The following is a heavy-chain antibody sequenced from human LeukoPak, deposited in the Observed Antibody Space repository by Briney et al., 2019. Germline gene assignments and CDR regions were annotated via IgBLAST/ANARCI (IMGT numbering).Heavy chain of an antibody. CDR1: GYTFSRHY. CDR3: ARGLESSGWYGVDV. CDR2: INTSGATT. V-gene: IGHV1-46*01. D-gene: IGHD6-19*01. J-gene: IGHJ6*02. Sequence: ASVKVSCKTSGYTFSRHYIHWVRQAPGQGLEWLGIINTSGATTRYGQNFKGRVTATRDTSTSTVYMEMSSLNSGDTAVYYCARGLESSGWYGVDVWGQGTTIIVSS.